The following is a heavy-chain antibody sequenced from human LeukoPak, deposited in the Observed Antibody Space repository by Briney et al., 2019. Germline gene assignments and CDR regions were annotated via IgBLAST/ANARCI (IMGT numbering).Heavy chain of an antibody. J-gene: IGHJ3*02. CDR1: GGSISSYY. CDR3: AMEGGDGIRDAFDI. CDR2: IYTSGST. Sequence: SETLSLTCPVSGGSISSYYWSWIRQPAGKGLEWIGRIYTSGSTNYNPSLKSRVTMSVDTSKNQFSLKLSSVTAADTAMYYCAMEGGDGIRDAFDIWGQGTMVTVSS. V-gene: IGHV4-4*07. D-gene: IGHD1-1*01.